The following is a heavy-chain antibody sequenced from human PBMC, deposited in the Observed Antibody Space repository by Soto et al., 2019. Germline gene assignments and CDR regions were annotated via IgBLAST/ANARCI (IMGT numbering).Heavy chain of an antibody. CDR3: ARDPLWSYLDI. CDR1: GGSISSGGYY. V-gene: IGHV4-31*03. D-gene: IGHD3-10*01. CDR2: IYFSGTT. Sequence: SETLSLTCTVSGGSISSGGYYWSWIRQYPGKGLDWIGYIYFSGTTYYNPSLKSRVTISVDTSKNQFSLKLSSVTAADTAVYYCARDPLWSYLDIWGQGTMVTVSS. J-gene: IGHJ3*02.